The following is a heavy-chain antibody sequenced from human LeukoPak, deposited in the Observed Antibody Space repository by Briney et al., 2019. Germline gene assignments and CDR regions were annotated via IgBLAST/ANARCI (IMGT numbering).Heavy chain of an antibody. V-gene: IGHV3-30*18. Sequence: GGSLRLSCAASGFTFSSYGMHWVRQAPGKGLEWVAVISYDGSNKYYADSVKGRFTISRDNSKNTLYLQMNSLRAEDTAVYYCAKENNYDFWSGYLFDYWGQEPWSPSPQ. D-gene: IGHD3-3*01. CDR2: ISYDGSNK. CDR1: GFTFSSYG. J-gene: IGHJ4*01. CDR3: AKENNYDFWSGYLFDY.